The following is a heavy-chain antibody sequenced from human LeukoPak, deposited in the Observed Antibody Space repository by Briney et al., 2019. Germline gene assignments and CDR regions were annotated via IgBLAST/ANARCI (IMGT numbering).Heavy chain of an antibody. CDR1: GYSLTELS. CDR2: FDPEDGET. Sequence: ASVKVSCKVSGYSLTELSMQWVRQALGKGLEWMGGFDPEDGETIYAEKFQGRITMTEDTSTDTAYMGLSSLRSEDTAVYYCAADRADFDSSGYALDYWGQGTLVTVSS. V-gene: IGHV1-24*01. J-gene: IGHJ4*02. D-gene: IGHD3-22*01. CDR3: AADRADFDSSGYALDY.